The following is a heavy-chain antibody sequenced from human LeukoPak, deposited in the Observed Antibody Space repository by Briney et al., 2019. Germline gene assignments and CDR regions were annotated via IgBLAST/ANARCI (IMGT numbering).Heavy chain of an antibody. D-gene: IGHD6-13*01. CDR3: ARCVGSSWYYWFDP. CDR2: LYYSGST. V-gene: IGHV4-59*01. Sequence: SETLSLTCTVSGGSISSYYWSWIRQPPGKGLEWIGYLYYSGSTNYNPSLKSRVTISVDTSKNQFSLKLSSVTAADTAVYYCARCVGSSWYYWFDPWGQGTLVTVSS. CDR1: GGSISSYY. J-gene: IGHJ5*02.